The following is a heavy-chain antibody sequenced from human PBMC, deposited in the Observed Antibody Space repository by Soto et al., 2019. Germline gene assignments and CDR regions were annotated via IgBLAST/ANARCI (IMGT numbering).Heavy chain of an antibody. D-gene: IGHD3-10*01. CDR3: ARGVGEIWLGELSGGMDV. Sequence: SETLSLTCVVSGGSINSSSWLSWFLQPPWKGLEWIGEINHSGSTNYNPSLKSRVSISLDKSKNEFFLRLTSVTAADTAVYYCARGVGEIWLGELSGGMDVWGQGTTVTVSS. CDR1: GGSINSSSW. CDR2: INHSGST. V-gene: IGHV4-4*02. J-gene: IGHJ6*02.